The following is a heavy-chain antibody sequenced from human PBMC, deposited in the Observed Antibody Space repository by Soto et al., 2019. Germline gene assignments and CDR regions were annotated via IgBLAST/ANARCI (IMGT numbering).Heavy chain of an antibody. CDR3: AKIEMGWFAH. D-gene: IGHD2-8*01. J-gene: IGHJ5*02. Sequence: GGSLRLSCTGSGFSFFSYAMSWVRQAPGKGLELVSTISGSGGHTYYADSVKGRFVVSRDNDKNTVYLHMSSLTGEDTAVYFCAKIEMGWFAHWGQGTQVTVSS. CDR1: GFSFFSYA. V-gene: IGHV3-23*01. CDR2: ISGSGGHT.